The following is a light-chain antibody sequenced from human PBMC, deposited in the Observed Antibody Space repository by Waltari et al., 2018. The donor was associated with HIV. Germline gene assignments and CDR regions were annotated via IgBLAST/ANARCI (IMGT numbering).Light chain of an antibody. CDR1: QSLLYISNNQNY. Sequence: DVVVTQSPDSLAVSLGERATLHCKSNQSLLYISNNQNYLAWYQQKAGQRPKLLISLAYIRESGVPDRFSGSGSETDFTLTISSLQAEDVAVYYCQQYSDVPYTFGQGTKLEIK. J-gene: IGKJ2*01. CDR2: LAY. CDR3: QQYSDVPYT. V-gene: IGKV4-1*01.